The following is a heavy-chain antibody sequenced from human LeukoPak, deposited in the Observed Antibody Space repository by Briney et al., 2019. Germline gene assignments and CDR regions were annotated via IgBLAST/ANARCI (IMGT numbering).Heavy chain of an antibody. CDR3: SGGSRFVDY. V-gene: IGHV3-7*04. CDR1: GFTFSSYW. Sequence: GGSLRLSCAASGFTFSSYWMSWVRQAPGKGLEWVANIKQDGSEKYYVDSVKGRFTISRDNAKNPLYLQMNSLRAEDTAVYYCSGGSRFVDYWGQGTLVTVSS. D-gene: IGHD3-10*01. J-gene: IGHJ4*02. CDR2: IKQDGSEK.